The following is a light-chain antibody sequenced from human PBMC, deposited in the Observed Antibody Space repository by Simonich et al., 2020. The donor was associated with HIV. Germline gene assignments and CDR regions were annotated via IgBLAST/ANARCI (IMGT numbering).Light chain of an antibody. V-gene: IGKV4-1*01. CDR3: QQYYSTPRT. CDR2: WAS. Sequence: DIVMTQSPDSLAVSLGERATINCKSSQSVLYRSNNKNYLPWYQQKPGQPPKLLIYWASTRESGVPDRFSGSGSGTDFTLTISSLQAEDVAVYYCQQYYSTPRTFGQGTKVEIK. CDR1: QSVLYRSNNKNY. J-gene: IGKJ1*01.